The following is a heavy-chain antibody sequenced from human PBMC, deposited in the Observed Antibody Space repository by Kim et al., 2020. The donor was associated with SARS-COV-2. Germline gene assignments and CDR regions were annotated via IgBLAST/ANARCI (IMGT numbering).Heavy chain of an antibody. D-gene: IGHD6-6*01. CDR1: GYTLTELS. V-gene: IGHV1-24*01. Sequence: ASVKVSCKVSGYTLTELSMHWVRQAPGKGLEWMGGFDPEDGETIYAQKFQGRVTMTEDTSTDTAYMELSSLRSEDTAVYYCATAPALVRDGGFDPWGQGTLVTVSS. CDR3: ATAPALVRDGGFDP. CDR2: FDPEDGET. J-gene: IGHJ5*02.